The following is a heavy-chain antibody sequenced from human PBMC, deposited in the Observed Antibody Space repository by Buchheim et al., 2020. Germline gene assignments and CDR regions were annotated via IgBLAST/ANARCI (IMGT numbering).Heavy chain of an antibody. V-gene: IGHV4-34*01. Sequence: QVQLQQWGAGLLKPSETLSLTCGVYNGSLRGYYWSWIRQPPGKGLEWIGEINHRGSANYIPSLESRASISVDTSKNQFSLKLTSVTAADTAVYYCARAPDGDSIPTVPQVWGQGTL. CDR2: INHRGSA. CDR1: NGSLRGYY. CDR3: ARAPDGDSIPTVPQV. J-gene: IGHJ4*02. D-gene: IGHD2-21*02.